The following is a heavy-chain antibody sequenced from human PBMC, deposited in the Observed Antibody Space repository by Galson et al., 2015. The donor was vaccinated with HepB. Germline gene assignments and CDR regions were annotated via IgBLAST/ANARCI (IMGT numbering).Heavy chain of an antibody. V-gene: IGHV1-18*04. CDR2: ISGYNGNT. CDR3: ARGGIHYDSSGSYPGY. D-gene: IGHD3-22*01. CDR1: GYTFTSFG. Sequence: SVKVSCKASGYTFTSFGINWVRQAPGQGLEWMGWISGYNGNTNYAQKFQDRVTMTTDTSTSTAYMELRSLRSDDTAVLYCARGGIHYDSSGSYPGYWGQGTLVTVSS. J-gene: IGHJ4*02.